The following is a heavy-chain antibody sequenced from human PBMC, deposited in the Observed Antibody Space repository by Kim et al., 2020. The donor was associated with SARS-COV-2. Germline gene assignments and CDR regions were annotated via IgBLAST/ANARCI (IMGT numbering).Heavy chain of an antibody. CDR1: GFTFSTYG. J-gene: IGHJ4*02. CDR2: ISYDGSNK. CDR3: ASLSLSGPNDTNDY. Sequence: GGSLRLSCAASGFTFSTYGMHWVRQAPGKGLEWVAVISYDGSNKYYADSVKGRFTISRDNSKNTLYLQMNSLRAEDTAVYYCASLSLSGPNDTNDYWGQGTLVTVSS. V-gene: IGHV3-33*05. D-gene: IGHD6-19*01.